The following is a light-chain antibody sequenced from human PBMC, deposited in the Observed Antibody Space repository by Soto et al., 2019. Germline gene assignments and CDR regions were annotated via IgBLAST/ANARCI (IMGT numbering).Light chain of an antibody. CDR1: SSNIGAGYD. V-gene: IGLV1-40*01. J-gene: IGLJ1*01. CDR3: QSFDSSLTGWV. CDR2: DNN. Sequence: QSVLTQPPSVSGVPGQRVTISCTGSSSNIGAGYDVHWYQQLPGTAPKLLIYDNNNRPSGVPDRFSGSKSGTSASLAITGLQAEDEADYYCQSFDSSLTGWVFGTGTKVTVL.